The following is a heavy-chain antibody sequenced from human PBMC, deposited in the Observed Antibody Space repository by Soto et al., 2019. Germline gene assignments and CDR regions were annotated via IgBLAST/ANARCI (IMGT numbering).Heavy chain of an antibody. D-gene: IGHD2-21*01. V-gene: IGHV3-30*18. CDR1: GFTFSSYG. CDR2: ISYDGSNK. Sequence: QVQLVESGGGVVQPGRSLRLSCAASGFTFSSYGMHWVRQAPGKGLEWVAVISYDGSNKYYADSVKGRFTISRDNSKNTLYLQMNSLRAEDTAVYYCAKDVVVKGLDYWGQGTLVTVSS. CDR3: AKDVVVKGLDY. J-gene: IGHJ4*02.